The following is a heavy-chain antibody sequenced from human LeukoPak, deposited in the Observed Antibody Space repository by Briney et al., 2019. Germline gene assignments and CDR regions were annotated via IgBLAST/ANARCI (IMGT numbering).Heavy chain of an antibody. D-gene: IGHD6-19*01. Sequence: GGSVRLSCAASGFTVSSKYMSWVRQAPGKGLEWVSVIYTGETTYYADSVKGRFTISRDNSKNTLYLQMNGLRVEDTAVYYCAKVGAVAAVENWGQGTLVTVSS. V-gene: IGHV3-66*01. J-gene: IGHJ1*01. CDR3: AKVGAVAAVEN. CDR2: IYTGETT. CDR1: GFTVSSKY.